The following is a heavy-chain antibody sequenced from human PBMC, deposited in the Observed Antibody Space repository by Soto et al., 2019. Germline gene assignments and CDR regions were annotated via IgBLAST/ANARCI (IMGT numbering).Heavy chain of an antibody. Sequence: QVQLVESGGGVVQPGRSLRLSCAASGFTFSSYGMHWVRQAPGKGLEWVAVISYDGSNKYYADSVKGRFTISRDNSKNKLYLQMNSLRAEDTAVYYCANDLGDYALGRWGQGTLVTVSS. V-gene: IGHV3-30*18. CDR1: GFTFSSYG. CDR3: ANDLGDYALGR. D-gene: IGHD4-17*01. CDR2: ISYDGSNK. J-gene: IGHJ4*02.